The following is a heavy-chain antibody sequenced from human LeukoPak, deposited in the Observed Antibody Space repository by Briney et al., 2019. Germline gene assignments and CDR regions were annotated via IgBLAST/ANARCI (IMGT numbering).Heavy chain of an antibody. J-gene: IGHJ6*03. D-gene: IGHD1-26*01. CDR2: IRYDGSHK. V-gene: IGHV3-30*02. CDR1: GFTFSSYG. Sequence: GGSLRLSCAASGFTFSSYGMHWVRQAPGKGLEWVAFIRYDGSHKYYADSVKGRFTISRDNSKNTVYLQMDSLRGEDTAVYYCARDGYSGSYYRLYYFFMDVWGKGTTVTVSS. CDR3: ARDGYSGSYYRLYYFFMDV.